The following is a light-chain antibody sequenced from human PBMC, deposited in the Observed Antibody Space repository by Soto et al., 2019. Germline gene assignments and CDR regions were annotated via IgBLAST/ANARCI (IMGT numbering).Light chain of an antibody. CDR2: TAS. CDR3: EQYLSLLT. V-gene: IGKV1-33*01. CDR1: QDISKY. J-gene: IGKJ4*01. Sequence: DIQMTQSPSYLPASVGDRVPISCPASQDISKYVHWYQQKPGKAPKLLLYTASNLETGVPSRFSGRGSGTQFTFTISSLQPEDLATYYWEQYLSLLTFGGGTKVDIK.